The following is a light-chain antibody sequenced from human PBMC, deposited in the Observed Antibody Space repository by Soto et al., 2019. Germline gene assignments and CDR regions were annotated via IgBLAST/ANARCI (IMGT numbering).Light chain of an antibody. CDR2: GNS. Sequence: QSVLTQPPSVSGAPGQRVTISCTGSSSNIGAGYDVHWYQQLPGTAPKLLIYGNSNRPSGVPDRFSGSKSGTSASLAITGLQAEDAADYYCQSSDSSLSGSVFGGGTKLTVL. J-gene: IGLJ2*01. CDR3: QSSDSSLSGSV. CDR1: SSNIGAGYD. V-gene: IGLV1-40*01.